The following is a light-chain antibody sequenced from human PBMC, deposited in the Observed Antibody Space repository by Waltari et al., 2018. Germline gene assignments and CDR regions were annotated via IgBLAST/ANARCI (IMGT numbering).Light chain of an antibody. J-gene: IGLJ2*01. CDR3: AAWDDSLSGVV. CDR1: SSNIGRNY. V-gene: IGLV1-47*01. Sequence: QSVLTQPPSASGTPGQRVTIPCSGSSSNIGRNYVYWYQQLPGTAPKLLIYRNYQRPSGVPDRFSGSKSGTSASLAISGLRSEDEADYYCAAWDDSLSGVVFGGGTKLTVL. CDR2: RNY.